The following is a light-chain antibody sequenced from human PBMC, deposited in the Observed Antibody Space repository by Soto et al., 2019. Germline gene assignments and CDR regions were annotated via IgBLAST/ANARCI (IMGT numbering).Light chain of an antibody. CDR2: GAS. J-gene: IGKJ2*01. V-gene: IGKV3-20*01. CDR1: QSVSSSY. CDR3: QEYGSSPYT. Sequence: EIVLTQSPGTLSLSPGERATLSCSASQSVSSSYLAWYQQKPCQAPRLLVYGASSRATGIPDRFSCSGSGTDLTLTISRLEPEDFAGYCCQEYGSSPYTCGQGPKLEIK.